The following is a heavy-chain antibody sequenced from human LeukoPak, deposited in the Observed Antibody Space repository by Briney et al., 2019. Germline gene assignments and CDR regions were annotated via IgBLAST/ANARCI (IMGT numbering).Heavy chain of an antibody. V-gene: IGHV3-7*02. J-gene: IGHJ6*02. Sequence: PGGSLRLSCAGSGFTFSSHWMNWVRQAPGKGLEWVASIKDDGSEKHFLDSVNGRFAISRDNAKNSLHLQMSSLRAEDTAVYYCARRGITISGVLVYHYSGLDVWGQGTTVTPSS. CDR2: IKDDGSEK. D-gene: IGHD3-3*01. CDR1: GFTFSSHW. CDR3: ARRGITISGVLVYHYSGLDV.